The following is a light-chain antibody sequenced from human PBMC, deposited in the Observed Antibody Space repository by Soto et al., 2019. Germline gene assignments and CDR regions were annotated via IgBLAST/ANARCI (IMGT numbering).Light chain of an antibody. Sequence: EIVLTQFPDTLSLSPVERATLSCRASQSLSSNSLAWYQQKRGQAPRLLIHGASSRATGIPDRFSGSGSGTDFTLTISSLEPEDFAVYYCQQRSNWPPITFGQGTRLEIK. CDR3: QQRSNWPPIT. CDR1: QSLSSNS. J-gene: IGKJ5*01. V-gene: IGKV3D-20*02. CDR2: GAS.